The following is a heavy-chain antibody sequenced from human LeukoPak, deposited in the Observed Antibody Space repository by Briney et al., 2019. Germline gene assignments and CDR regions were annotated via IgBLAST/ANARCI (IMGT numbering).Heavy chain of an antibody. D-gene: IGHD3-10*01. J-gene: IGHJ4*02. CDR1: GGSISSSGYY. V-gene: IGHV4-61*05. CDR2: IYYSGST. Sequence: LETLSLTCTVSGGSISSSGYYWGWIRQPPGKELEWIGYIYYSGSTNYNPSLKSRVTISVDTSKNQFSLKLSSVTAADTAVYYCARQARYGSGSYYKDWGQGTLVTVSS. CDR3: ARQARYGSGSYYKD.